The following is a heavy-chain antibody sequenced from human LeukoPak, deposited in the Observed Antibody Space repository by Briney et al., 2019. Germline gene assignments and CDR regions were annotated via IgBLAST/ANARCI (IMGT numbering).Heavy chain of an antibody. J-gene: IGHJ5*02. CDR3: VTWGVAAAMDP. CDR1: GFASGINFENWW. D-gene: IGHD2-2*01. V-gene: IGHV3-7*01. Sequence: GGSLRLSCAVSGFASGINFENWWRGCVGQGPGRGLEWMANLNSNVSDPYYLASLKARSPISRDNATMSMFLHINSLRAEYTAVYYSVTWGVAAAMDPWAPGPLVPVSS. CDR2: LNSNVSDP.